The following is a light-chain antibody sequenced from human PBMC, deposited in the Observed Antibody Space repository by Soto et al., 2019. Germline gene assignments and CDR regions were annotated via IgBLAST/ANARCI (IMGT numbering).Light chain of an antibody. V-gene: IGKV3-15*01. CDR3: QQYNDWPPT. J-gene: IGKJ1*01. CDR2: GAS. Sequence: IVRTHFPATLSLSPGGRTPTSFRASQRVRSNLAWYQQKPGQAPRLLIYGASTRATGIPARFSGSGSGTEFTFTISSLQSEDFAVYYCQQYNDWPPTFGQGTKVDIK. CDR1: QRVRSN.